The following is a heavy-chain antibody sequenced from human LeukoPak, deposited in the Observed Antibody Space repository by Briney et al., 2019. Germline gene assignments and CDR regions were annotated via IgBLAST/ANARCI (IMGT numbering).Heavy chain of an antibody. V-gene: IGHV4-38-2*02. Sequence: PSETLSLTCAVSGYSISSGYYWGWIRQPPGKGLEWIGSIYHSGSTYYNPSLKSRVTISVDTSKNQFSLKLCSVTAADTAVYYCAKDRHPAMYYFDYWGQGTLVTVSS. CDR2: IYHSGST. CDR3: AKDRHPAMYYFDY. J-gene: IGHJ4*02. CDR1: GYSISSGYY.